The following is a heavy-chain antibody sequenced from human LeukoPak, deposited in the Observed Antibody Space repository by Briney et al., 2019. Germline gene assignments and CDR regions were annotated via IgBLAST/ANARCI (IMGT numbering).Heavy chain of an antibody. CDR1: GGSISSYY. CDR3: ARDRSSSSWFKATRYYFDY. D-gene: IGHD6-13*01. Sequence: PSETLSLTCTVSGGSISSYYWSWIRQPAGKGLEWIGRIYTSGSTNYNPSLKSRVTMSVDTSKNQFSLKLSSATAADTAVYYCARDRSSSSWFKATRYYFDYWGQGTLVTVSS. V-gene: IGHV4-4*07. CDR2: IYTSGST. J-gene: IGHJ4*02.